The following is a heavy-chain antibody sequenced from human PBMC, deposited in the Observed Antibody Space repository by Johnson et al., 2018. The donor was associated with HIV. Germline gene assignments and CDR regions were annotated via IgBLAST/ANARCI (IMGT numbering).Heavy chain of an antibody. V-gene: IGHV3-74*02. J-gene: IGHJ3*02. CDR3: VRRPVGAAPGADTFDI. CDR1: GFTFSTYW. D-gene: IGHD6-13*01. CDR2: INTDGSAT. Sequence: EVQLVESGGGLVQPGGSLRLSCAASGFTFSTYWMHWVRQPPGKGLVWVSRINTDGSATTYADSVRGRFTISRDNAKNTLYLQMNSRRAEDTAVYYCVRRPVGAAPGADTFDIWGKGTMVTVSS.